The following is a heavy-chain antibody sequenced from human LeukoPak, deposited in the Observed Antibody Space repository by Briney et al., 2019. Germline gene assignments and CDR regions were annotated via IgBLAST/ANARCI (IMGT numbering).Heavy chain of an antibody. Sequence: GGSLRLSCAASGFTFSSYAMSWVHQAPGKGLEWVSAISGSGGSTYYADSVKGRFTISRDNAKNSLYLQMNSLRAEDTAVYYCARETDSTLFDYWGQGTLVTVSS. CDR1: GFTFSSYA. CDR2: ISGSGGST. J-gene: IGHJ4*02. D-gene: IGHD2-2*01. V-gene: IGHV3-23*01. CDR3: ARETDSTLFDY.